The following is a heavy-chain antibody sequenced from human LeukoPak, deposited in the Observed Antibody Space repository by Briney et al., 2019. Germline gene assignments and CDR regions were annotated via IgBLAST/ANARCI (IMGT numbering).Heavy chain of an antibody. J-gene: IGHJ5*02. V-gene: IGHV4-34*01. D-gene: IGHD3-22*01. CDR2: INHSGST. CDR1: GGSFSGYY. CDR3: ARASDNYDSSGYGP. Sequence: ETLSLTCAVYGGSFSGYYWSWIRQPPGKGLEWIGEINHSGSTNYNPSLKSRVTISVDTSKNQFSLKLSSVTAADTAVYYCARASDNYDSSGYGPWGQGTLVTVSS.